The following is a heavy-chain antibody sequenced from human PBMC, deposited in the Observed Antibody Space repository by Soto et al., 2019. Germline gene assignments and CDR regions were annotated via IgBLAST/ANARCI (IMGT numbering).Heavy chain of an antibody. Sequence: QVQLVQSGAEVKKPGSSVKVSCKASGGTFSSYAISWVRQAPGQGLEWMGGIIPIFGTANYAQKFQGRVTITADESTSTAYMELSSLRSEDTAVYYCARETGYCSSTSCLPGGSSCYYYYYGMDVWGQGTTVTVSS. V-gene: IGHV1-69*01. CDR1: GGTFSSYA. D-gene: IGHD2-2*01. CDR2: IIPIFGTA. J-gene: IGHJ6*02. CDR3: ARETGYCSSTSCLPGGSSCYYYYYGMDV.